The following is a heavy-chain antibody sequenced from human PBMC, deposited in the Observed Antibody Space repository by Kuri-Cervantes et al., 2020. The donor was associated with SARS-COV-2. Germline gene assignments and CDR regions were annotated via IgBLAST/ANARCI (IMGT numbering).Heavy chain of an antibody. Sequence: ASVKVSCKTSGYNSNVYGITWVRQAPGQGLEWMGWVSAYGGTPTYAQNFQGRVTFSTDTFTSTSYMEMRSLRSDDTAVYYCARGVPYYFDGTVSLRYYLDYWGQGTLVTVSS. D-gene: IGHD3-22*01. CDR1: GYNSNVYG. CDR3: ARGVPYYFDGTVSLRYYLDY. V-gene: IGHV1-18*01. CDR2: VSAYGGTP. J-gene: IGHJ4*02.